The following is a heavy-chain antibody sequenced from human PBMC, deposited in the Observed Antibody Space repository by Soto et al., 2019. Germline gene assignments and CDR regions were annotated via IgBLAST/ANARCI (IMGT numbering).Heavy chain of an antibody. J-gene: IGHJ5*02. CDR1: DGSFTDSY. CDR2: INHAGHT. Sequence: QVQLQQWGAGLLKPSETLSLTCAVSDGSFTDSYWSWIRQPPGKGLEWIGEINHAGHTNYNPSLKSRVTISVDASKTQFSLNLTSVTAADTAVYYCAEEVVAGTNWFDPWGQGTLVTVSS. D-gene: IGHD2-15*01. V-gene: IGHV4-34*02. CDR3: AEEVVAGTNWFDP.